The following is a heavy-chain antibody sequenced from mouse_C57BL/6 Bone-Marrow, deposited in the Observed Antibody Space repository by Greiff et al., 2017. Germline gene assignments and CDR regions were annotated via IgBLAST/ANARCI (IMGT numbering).Heavy chain of an antibody. V-gene: IGHV14-2*01. CDR3: ARGGGWAMDY. Sequence: LVESGAELVKPGASVKLSCTASGFNIKDYYMPWVKQRTEQGLEWIGRIDPEDGETKYAPKFQDKATITADTSSNTAYLQLSSLTSEDTAVYYCARGGGWAMDYWGQGTSVTVSS. D-gene: IGHD2-3*01. CDR1: GFNIKDYY. J-gene: IGHJ4*01. CDR2: IDPEDGET.